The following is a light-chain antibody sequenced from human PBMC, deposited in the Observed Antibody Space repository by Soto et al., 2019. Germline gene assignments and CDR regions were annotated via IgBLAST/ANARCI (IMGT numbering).Light chain of an antibody. Sequence: DIQMTHSPSSLAASVVYRVTITCRASQGISSYLIWYQQRQGNPPKLLIYAASYLLSGVPSRFSGSGSGTEFTLTISSLQPEDFATYYCQQSYRTPYTFGQGIRLEIK. CDR3: QQSYRTPYT. CDR1: QGISSY. J-gene: IGKJ5*01. CDR2: AAS. V-gene: IGKV1-39*01.